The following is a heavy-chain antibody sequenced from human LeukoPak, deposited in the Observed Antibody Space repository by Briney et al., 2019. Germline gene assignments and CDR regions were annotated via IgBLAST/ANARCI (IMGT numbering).Heavy chain of an antibody. V-gene: IGHV1-2*02. CDR2: INPNSGGT. CDR3: ARVYGDYPPFDY. J-gene: IGHJ4*02. D-gene: IGHD4-17*01. CDR1: GYTFTGYY. Sequence: AASVKVSCKASGYTFTGYYMHWVRQAPGQGPEWMGWINPNSGGTNYAQKFQGRVTMTRDTSISTAYMELSRLRSDDTAVYYCARVYGDYPPFDYWGQGTLVTVSS.